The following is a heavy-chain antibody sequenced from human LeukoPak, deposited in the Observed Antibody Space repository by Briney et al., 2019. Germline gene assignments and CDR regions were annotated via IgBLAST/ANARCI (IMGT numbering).Heavy chain of an antibody. Sequence: GASVKVSCKASGYTFTSYGITWVQQAPGQGLEWMGWISAYNGNTNFAQKLQGRVTTTTDTSTSTAYMELRGLRSDDTAVYYCAKDSDYGRLMDSWGQGTLVTVSS. V-gene: IGHV1-18*01. CDR3: AKDSDYGRLMDS. J-gene: IGHJ4*02. CDR2: ISAYNGNT. CDR1: GYTFTSYG. D-gene: IGHD4-17*01.